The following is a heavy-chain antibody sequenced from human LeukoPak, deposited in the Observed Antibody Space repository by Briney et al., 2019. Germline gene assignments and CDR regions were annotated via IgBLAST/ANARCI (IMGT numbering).Heavy chain of an antibody. J-gene: IGHJ5*02. CDR2: ISYDGGNK. Sequence: GGSLRLSCAASGLTFSSYGMHWVRQAPGKGLEWVAVISYDGGNKYYADSVKGRFTISRDNSKNTLYLQMNSLKAEDTAVYYCAKEASIAAAAHNWFDPWGQGTLVTVSS. V-gene: IGHV3-30*18. CDR1: GLTFSSYG. D-gene: IGHD6-13*01. CDR3: AKEASIAAAAHNWFDP.